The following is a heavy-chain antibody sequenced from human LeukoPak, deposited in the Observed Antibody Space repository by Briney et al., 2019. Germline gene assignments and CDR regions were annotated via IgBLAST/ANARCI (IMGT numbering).Heavy chain of an antibody. CDR2: INAGNGNT. CDR3: AREDWPRRFDY. Sequence: ASVKVSCKASADTFTTYTMHWVRQAPGQRLEWMGWINAGNGNTKYSQKFQGRVTITRDTSASTAYMELSSLRSEDTAMYYCAREDWPRRFDYWGQGTLVTVSS. D-gene: IGHD3/OR15-3a*01. V-gene: IGHV1-3*01. CDR1: ADTFTTYT. J-gene: IGHJ4*02.